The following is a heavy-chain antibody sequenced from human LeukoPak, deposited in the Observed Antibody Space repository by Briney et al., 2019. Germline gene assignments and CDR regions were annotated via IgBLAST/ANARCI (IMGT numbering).Heavy chain of an antibody. Sequence: PGGSLRLPCAASGFTFSSYAMSWVRQAPGKGLEWVSAISGSGGSTYYADSVKGRFTISRDNSKNTLYLQMNSLRAEDTAVYYCAKDRGYYGSGYNWFDPWGQGTLVTVSS. V-gene: IGHV3-23*01. CDR3: AKDRGYYGSGYNWFDP. CDR1: GFTFSSYA. J-gene: IGHJ5*02. CDR2: ISGSGGST. D-gene: IGHD3-10*01.